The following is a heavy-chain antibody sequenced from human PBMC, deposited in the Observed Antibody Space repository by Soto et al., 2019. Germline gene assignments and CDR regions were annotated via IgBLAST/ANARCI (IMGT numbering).Heavy chain of an antibody. V-gene: IGHV4-59*01. CDR3: AKEDDFWSGYLAN. Sequence: LSLTCTVSGASISNFYWSWIRQPPGKGLELIGYIYYIGSTNYNPSLKSRVTISVDTSKNQFYLKLRSATAADTAVYYCAKEDDFWSGYLANWGQGTLVTVSS. D-gene: IGHD3-3*01. CDR1: GASISNFY. J-gene: IGHJ4*02. CDR2: IYYIGST.